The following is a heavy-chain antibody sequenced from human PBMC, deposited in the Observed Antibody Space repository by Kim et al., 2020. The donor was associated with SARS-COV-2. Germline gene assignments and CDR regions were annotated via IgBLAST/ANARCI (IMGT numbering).Heavy chain of an antibody. CDR3: AIVASKLRFLNFEY. D-gene: IGHD3-3*01. V-gene: IGHV3-23*01. J-gene: IGHJ4*02. Sequence: YADPVKGRFTIYRNNSKTTLYLQLNSLRAEETAVYYCAIVASKLRFLNFEYWGQGTLVTVSP.